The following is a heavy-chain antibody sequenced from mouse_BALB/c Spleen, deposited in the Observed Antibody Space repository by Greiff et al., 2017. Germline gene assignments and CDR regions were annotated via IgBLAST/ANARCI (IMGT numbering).Heavy chain of an antibody. CDR1: GFTFSSFG. CDR3: ARGLLRYYFDY. D-gene: IGHD1-1*01. Sequence: EVQVVESGGGLVQPGGSRKLSCAASGFTFSSFGMHWVRQAPEKGLEWVAYISSGSSTIYYADTVKGRFTISRDNPKNTLFLQMTSLRSEDTAMYYCARGLLRYYFDYWGQGTTLTVSS. CDR2: ISSGSSTI. V-gene: IGHV5-17*02. J-gene: IGHJ2*01.